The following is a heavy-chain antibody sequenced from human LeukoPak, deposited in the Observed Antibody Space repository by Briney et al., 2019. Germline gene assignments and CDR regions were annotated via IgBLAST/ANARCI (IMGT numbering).Heavy chain of an antibody. CDR3: AGSLAYCGGDCRLGDY. V-gene: IGHV3-7*01. Sequence: GGSLRLSCVASGFTFSKSWMTWVRQAPGRGLERVANIKEDGRDKNYVDSVKGRFTISRDNSKNTLYLLMNSLRAEDTAVYYCAGSLAYCGGDCRLGDYWGQGTLVTVSS. D-gene: IGHD2-21*02. CDR1: GFTFSKSW. CDR2: IKEDGRDK. J-gene: IGHJ4*02.